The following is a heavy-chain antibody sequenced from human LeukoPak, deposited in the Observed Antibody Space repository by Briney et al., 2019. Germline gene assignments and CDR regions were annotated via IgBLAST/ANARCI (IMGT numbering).Heavy chain of an antibody. J-gene: IGHJ2*01. Sequence: GGSLRLSCAASGFTFSSYAMSWVRQAPGKGLEWVSAINENGGTTYYADSVKGRFTISRDNSKNTLYLQMSNLRAEDTAVYYCATVQRGLHWYFDLWGRGTLVTVSS. V-gene: IGHV3-23*01. CDR2: INENGGTT. CDR3: ATVQRGLHWYFDL. CDR1: GFTFSSYA. D-gene: IGHD4-11*01.